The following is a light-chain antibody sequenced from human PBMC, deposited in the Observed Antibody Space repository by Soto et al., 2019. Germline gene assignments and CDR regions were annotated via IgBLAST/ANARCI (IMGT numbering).Light chain of an antibody. Sequence: LLTQSPGTLSLSPVERATLSCMASQSVSSSFLAWYQQKPGQAPRLLIYAASRRATGIPDRFSGSGSGTEFTLIISSLQSEDSAVYYCQKYNSWLWKFGQGTKVDIK. V-gene: IGKV3-20*01. CDR2: AAS. J-gene: IGKJ1*01. CDR1: QSVSSSF. CDR3: QKYNSWLWK.